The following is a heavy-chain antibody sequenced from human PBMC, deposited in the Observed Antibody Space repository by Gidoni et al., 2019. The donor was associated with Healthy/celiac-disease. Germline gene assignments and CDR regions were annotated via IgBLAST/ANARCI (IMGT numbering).Heavy chain of an antibody. CDR3: ARGLWYYYDSSGYSIDAFDI. CDR2: TYYRSKWYN. Sequence: QVQLQQSGPGLVKPSQPLSLTCAISGASVSSNSAAWNLIRQSPSRGLEWLGRTYYRSKWYNDYAVSVKSRITINPDTSKNQFSLQLNSVTPEDTAVYYCARGLWYYYDSSGYSIDAFDIWGQGTMVTVSS. V-gene: IGHV6-1*01. CDR1: GASVSSNSAA. D-gene: IGHD3-22*01. J-gene: IGHJ3*02.